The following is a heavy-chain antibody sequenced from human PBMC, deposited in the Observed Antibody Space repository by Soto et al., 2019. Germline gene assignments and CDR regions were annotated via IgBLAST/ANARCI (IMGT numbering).Heavy chain of an antibody. V-gene: IGHV5-51*01. CDR1: GYSFISYW. J-gene: IGHJ5*02. CDR2: IYPHDSDT. D-gene: IGHD3-10*01. CDR3: ARLYGSGQWNWFDP. Sequence: PGESLKISCQASGYSFISYWIGWVRQMPGRGLEWMGIIYPHDSDTRYSPSFQGQVTISADKSISTAYLQWSSLKASDSAMYYCARLYGSGQWNWFDPWGQGTLVTVSS.